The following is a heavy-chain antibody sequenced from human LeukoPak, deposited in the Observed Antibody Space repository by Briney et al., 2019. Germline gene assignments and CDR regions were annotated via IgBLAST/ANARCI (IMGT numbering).Heavy chain of an antibody. J-gene: IGHJ4*02. CDR2: IASDGSHT. V-gene: IGHV3-30-3*02. CDR3: AKDSGGYTYVFDY. CDR1: GFTFSNYF. Sequence: PGGSLRLSCAASGFTFSNYFMHWVRQAPGKGLEWVADIASDGSHTFYVESVKGRFTISRDNSKNTLYLQMNSLRAEDTAVYYCAKDSGGYTYVFDYWGQGTLVTVSS. D-gene: IGHD5-18*01.